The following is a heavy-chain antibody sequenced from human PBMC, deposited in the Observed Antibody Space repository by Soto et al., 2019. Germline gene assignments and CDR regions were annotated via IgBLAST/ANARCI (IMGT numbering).Heavy chain of an antibody. CDR2: IYPGDSDT. CDR1: GYSFTSYL. Sequence: GESLKISCKGSGYSFTSYLIGWVRQMPGKGLEWMGIIYPGDSDTRYSPSFQGQVTISADKSISTAYLQWSSLKASDTAMYYCARRGTSGYIDYYYYMDVWGKGTTVTVSS. V-gene: IGHV5-51*01. D-gene: IGHD3-22*01. CDR3: ARRGTSGYIDYYYYMDV. J-gene: IGHJ6*03.